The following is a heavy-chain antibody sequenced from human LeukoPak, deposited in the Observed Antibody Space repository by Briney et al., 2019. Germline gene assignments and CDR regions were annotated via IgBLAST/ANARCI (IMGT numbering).Heavy chain of an antibody. V-gene: IGHV4-59*01. D-gene: IGHD3-22*01. CDR1: GGSISSYY. CDR2: IYYSGST. CDR3: ARTHYYDYYYYYMDV. J-gene: IGHJ6*03. Sequence: SETLSLTCTVSGGSISSYYWSWIRQPPGKGLEWIGYIYYSGSTNYNPSLKSRVTISVDTSKNQFSLKLSSVTVADTAVYYCARTHYYDYYYYYMDVWGKGTTVTVSS.